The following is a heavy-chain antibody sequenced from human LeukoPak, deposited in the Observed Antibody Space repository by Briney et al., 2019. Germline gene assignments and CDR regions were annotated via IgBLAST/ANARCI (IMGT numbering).Heavy chain of an antibody. V-gene: IGHV3-30*01. CDR1: GFTFSSYA. CDR2: ISYDGSNK. Sequence: PGRSLRLSCAASGFTFSSYAMHWVRQAPGKGLEWVAVISYDGSNKYYADSVKGRFTISRDNSKNTLYLQMNSLGAEDTAVYYCAREGGGVVVPAAYYFDYWGQGTLVTVSS. CDR3: AREGGGVVVPAAYYFDY. D-gene: IGHD2-2*01. J-gene: IGHJ4*02.